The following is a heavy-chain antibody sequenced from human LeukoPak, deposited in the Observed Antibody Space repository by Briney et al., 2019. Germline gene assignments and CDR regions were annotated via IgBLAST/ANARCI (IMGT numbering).Heavy chain of an antibody. CDR1: GFTFSSYS. CDR2: INHSGST. D-gene: IGHD6-13*01. Sequence: PGGSLRLSCAASGFTFSSYSMNWIRQPPGKGLEWIGEINHSGSTNYNPSLKSRVTISVDTSKNQFSLKLSSVTAADTAVYYCARGGMAAGDYWGQGTLVTVSS. J-gene: IGHJ4*02. V-gene: IGHV4-34*01. CDR3: ARGGMAAGDY.